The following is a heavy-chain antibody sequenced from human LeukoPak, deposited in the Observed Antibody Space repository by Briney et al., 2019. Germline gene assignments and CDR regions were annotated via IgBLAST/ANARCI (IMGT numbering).Heavy chain of an antibody. CDR3: ARVARYRTTVVTLNWFDP. CDR1: GFTFSTYT. V-gene: IGHV3-21*04. D-gene: IGHD4-23*01. Sequence: GGSLRLSCAASGFTFSTYTMNWVRQAPGKGLEWVSSISSSSNYKYCADSVKGRFTISRDNAKNSLYLQMNSLRAEDTAVYYCARVARYRTTVVTLNWFDPWGQGTLVTVSS. J-gene: IGHJ5*02. CDR2: ISSSSNYK.